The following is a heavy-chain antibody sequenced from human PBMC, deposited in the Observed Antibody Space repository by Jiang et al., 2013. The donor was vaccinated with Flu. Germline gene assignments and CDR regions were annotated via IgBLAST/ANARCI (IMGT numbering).Heavy chain of an antibody. CDR3: ARGALEYYDFWSGYYIDY. CDR2: IWYDGSNK. CDR1: GFTFSTFP. J-gene: IGHJ4*02. D-gene: IGHD3-3*01. V-gene: IGHV3-33*08. Sequence: QLVESGGGVVQPGRSLRISCATSGFTFSTFPIHWVRRAPGKGLVWVAVIWYDGSNKYYGDSVKGRFTISRDNSKNTLYLQMNSLRAEDTAVYYCARGALEYYDFWSGYYIDYWGQGTLVTVSS.